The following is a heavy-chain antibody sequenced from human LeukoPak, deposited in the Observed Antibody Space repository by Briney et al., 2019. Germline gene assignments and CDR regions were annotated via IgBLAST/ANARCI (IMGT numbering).Heavy chain of an antibody. CDR1: GYTFTSYD. CDR3: ARVRAGYSSSWYSGPYYYYGMDV. V-gene: IGHV1-8*01. J-gene: IGHJ6*02. D-gene: IGHD6-13*01. Sequence: ASVKASCKASGYTFTSYDINWVRQATGHGLECRGWMNPNSGNTGYAQKFQARVTMTRNTSISTAYMEQSCLRSEDTAVYYCARVRAGYSSSWYSGPYYYYGMDVWGQGTTVTVSS. CDR2: MNPNSGNT.